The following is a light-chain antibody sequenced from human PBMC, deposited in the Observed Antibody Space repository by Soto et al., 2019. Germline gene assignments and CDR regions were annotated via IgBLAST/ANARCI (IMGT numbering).Light chain of an antibody. CDR2: AAS. CDR1: QSIGKF. CDR3: QQSYATPRT. J-gene: IGKJ1*01. V-gene: IGKV1-39*01. Sequence: DIQMTQSPSSLSASVGDRVTITFRASQSIGKFLNWYQQKPGTAPNLLISAASSLQSGVPSRFSGTGSGTEFTLTFSSLQPEDFATYFCQQSYATPRTFGQGTKVDI.